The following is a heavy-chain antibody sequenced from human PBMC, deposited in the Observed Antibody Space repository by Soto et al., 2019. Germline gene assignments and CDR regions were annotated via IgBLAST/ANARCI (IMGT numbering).Heavy chain of an antibody. CDR3: ARADFGVGNNWFDP. CDR2: IYHSGST. V-gene: IGHV4-30-2*01. D-gene: IGHD3-3*01. J-gene: IGHJ5*02. CDR1: GASISSGGYS. Sequence: TLSLTCAVSGASISSGGYSWSWLRQPPGKGLEWIGYIYHSGSTYYNPSLKSRVTISLDRSKNQFSLKLSSVTAADTAAYYCARADFGVGNNWFDPWGQGTLVTVSS.